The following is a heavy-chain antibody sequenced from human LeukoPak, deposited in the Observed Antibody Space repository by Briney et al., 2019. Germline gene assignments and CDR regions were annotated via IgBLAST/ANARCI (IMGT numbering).Heavy chain of an antibody. J-gene: IGHJ5*02. V-gene: IGHV1-46*01. Sequence: GASVKVSCKASGYTFTSYYMHWVRQAPRQGLEWMGIINPSGGSTSYAQKFQGRVTMTRDMSTSTVYMELSSLRSEDTAVYYCARHFHYYDSSANWFDPWGQGTLVTVSS. D-gene: IGHD3-22*01. CDR1: GYTFTSYY. CDR3: ARHFHYYDSSANWFDP. CDR2: INPSGGST.